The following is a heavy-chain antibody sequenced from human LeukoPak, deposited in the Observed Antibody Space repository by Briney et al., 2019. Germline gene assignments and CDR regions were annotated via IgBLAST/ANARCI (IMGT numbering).Heavy chain of an antibody. Sequence: GGSLRLSCAASGFAFSPHYMDWVRQSPGQGLEWVGLIRNKANGYTTIYAASVKGRFTISRDDSKNSVYLQMDSLKTEDTAVYYCGDLGSAGTDHWGQGTLVTVSS. CDR3: GDLGSAGTDH. J-gene: IGHJ4*02. CDR1: GFAFSPHY. V-gene: IGHV3-72*01. CDR2: IRNKANGYTT. D-gene: IGHD3-10*01.